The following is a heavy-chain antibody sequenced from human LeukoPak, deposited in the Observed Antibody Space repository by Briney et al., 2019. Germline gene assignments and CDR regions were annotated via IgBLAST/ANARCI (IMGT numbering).Heavy chain of an antibody. V-gene: IGHV4-39*01. J-gene: IGHJ4*02. CDR2: IYYSGST. Sequence: KPSETLSLTCSVSGGSISGSPYYWGWIRQPPGKGLEWIGSIYYSGSTYYNPSLKSRVTISVDTSKNQFSLKLSSVTAADTAVYYCATQMDTAMVFTPYFDYWGQGTLVTVSS. CDR3: ATQMDTAMVFTPYFDY. CDR1: GGSISGSPYY. D-gene: IGHD5-18*01.